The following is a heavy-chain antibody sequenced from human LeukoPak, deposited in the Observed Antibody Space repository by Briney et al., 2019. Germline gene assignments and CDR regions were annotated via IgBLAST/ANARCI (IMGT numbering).Heavy chain of an antibody. J-gene: IGHJ5*02. CDR2: INHSGST. CDR3: ARRRYFDWLSVTKNWFDP. Sequence: SETLSLTCAVYGGSFSGYYWSWIRQPPGKGLEWIGEINHSGSTNYNPSLKSRVTISVDTSKNQFSLKLSSVTAADTAVYYCARRRYFDWLSVTKNWFDPWGQGTLVTVSS. D-gene: IGHD3-9*01. CDR1: GGSFSGYY. V-gene: IGHV4-34*01.